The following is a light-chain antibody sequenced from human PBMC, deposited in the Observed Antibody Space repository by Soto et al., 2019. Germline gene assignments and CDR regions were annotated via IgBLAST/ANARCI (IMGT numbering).Light chain of an antibody. V-gene: IGLV2-11*01. CDR2: DVT. CDR1: SSDVGGSNY. J-gene: IGLJ3*02. Sequence: QSALTQPRSVSGSPGQAVTISCTGTSSDVGGSNYVSWYQQHPGKAPKLVIYDVTSRPSGVPDRFSGSKSGNTASLTISGRQAEDEADYYCCSYAGSSLWVFGGGTKLTLL. CDR3: CSYAGSSLWV.